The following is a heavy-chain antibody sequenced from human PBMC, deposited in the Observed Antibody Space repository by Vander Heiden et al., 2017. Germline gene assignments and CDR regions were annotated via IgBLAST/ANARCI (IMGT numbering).Heavy chain of an antibody. Sequence: EVQLVESGGGLVKPGGSLRLSCAASGFTFSSYSMNWVRQAAGKWLEWVSSISSSISYIYYADSVKVLFTISRDNAKNSLYLQMNSRRAEDTAVYYCARDRSSVDSGSYQSGYFDYWGQGTLVTVYS. V-gene: IGHV3-21*01. CDR1: GFTFSSYS. CDR2: ISSSISYI. CDR3: ARDRSSVDSGSYQSGYFDY. D-gene: IGHD1-26*01. J-gene: IGHJ4*02.